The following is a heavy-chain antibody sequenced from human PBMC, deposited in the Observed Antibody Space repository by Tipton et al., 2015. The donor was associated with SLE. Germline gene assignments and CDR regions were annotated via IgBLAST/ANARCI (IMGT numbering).Heavy chain of an antibody. CDR2: ITSSGRS. D-gene: IGHD3-10*01. CDR3: ARDRGLGVFDY. V-gene: IGHV4-31*11. Sequence: LRLSCAVSGDSLSSGAYFWTWIRQHPGKGLEWIGYITSSGRSYYNSSLESRVSMSLDTSKNQFYLKLTSVTAADTAVFYCARDRGLGVFDYWGQGTLVTVSS. J-gene: IGHJ4*02. CDR1: GDSLSSGAYF.